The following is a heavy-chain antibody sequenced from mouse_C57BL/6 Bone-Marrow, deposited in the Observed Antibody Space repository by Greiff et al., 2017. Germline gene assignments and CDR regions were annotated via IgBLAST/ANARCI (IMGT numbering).Heavy chain of an antibody. CDR3: ARDPGLDD. CDR2: ISDGGSYT. CDR1: GFTFSSYA. V-gene: IGHV5-4*01. J-gene: IGHJ2*01. Sequence: EVQRVESGGGLVKPGGSLKLSCAASGFTFSSYAMSWVRQTPEKRLEWVATISDGGSYTYYPDNVKGRFTISRDNAKNNLYLQMSHLKAEDTAMYYCARDPGLDDWGQGTTLTVSS. D-gene: IGHD3-3*01.